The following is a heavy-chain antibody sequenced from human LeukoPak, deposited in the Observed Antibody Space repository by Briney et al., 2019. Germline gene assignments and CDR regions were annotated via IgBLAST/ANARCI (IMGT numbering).Heavy chain of an antibody. CDR1: GGSISSHY. Sequence: SETLSLTCTVSGGSISSHYWSWIRQPPGKGLEWIGYIYYSRSTNYNPSLKSRVTISVDTSKNQFSLKLSSVTAADTAVYYCAREAVDTAMVTGMYYYYYYMDVWGKGTTVTVSS. D-gene: IGHD5-18*01. CDR2: IYYSRST. J-gene: IGHJ6*03. CDR3: AREAVDTAMVTGMYYYYYYMDV. V-gene: IGHV4-59*11.